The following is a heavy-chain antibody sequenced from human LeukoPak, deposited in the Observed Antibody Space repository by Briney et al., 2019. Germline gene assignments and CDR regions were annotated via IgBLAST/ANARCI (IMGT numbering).Heavy chain of an antibody. Sequence: SVKVSCKASGGSFSSYAISWVRQAPGQGLEWMGGIIPIFGTANYAQKFQGRVTITADESTSTAYMELSSLRSEDTAVYYCARDKLELREGSFDYWGQGTLVTVSS. CDR1: GGSFSSYA. J-gene: IGHJ4*02. V-gene: IGHV1-69*13. CDR2: IIPIFGTA. CDR3: ARDKLELREGSFDY. D-gene: IGHD1-7*01.